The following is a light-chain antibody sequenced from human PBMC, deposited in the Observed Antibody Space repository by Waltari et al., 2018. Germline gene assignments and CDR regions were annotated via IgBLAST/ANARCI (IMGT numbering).Light chain of an antibody. CDR3: QQYYRHYS. CDR1: QSISSW. CDR2: MAS. V-gene: IGKV1-5*03. Sequence: DIQMTQAPSTLSASVGDRVTITCRASQSISSWLAWYQQKPGKAPKVLIHMASVLEDGVPSRFSGSACGTEFTLTSSSLQPDDFATYYCQQYYRHYSFGQGTKLEIK. J-gene: IGKJ2*03.